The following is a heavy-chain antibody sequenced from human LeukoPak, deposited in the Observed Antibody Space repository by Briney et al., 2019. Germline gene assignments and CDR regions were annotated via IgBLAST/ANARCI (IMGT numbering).Heavy chain of an antibody. D-gene: IGHD1-14*01. CDR1: SGSLSGYY. Sequence: ASETLSLTCVVYSGSLSGYYWSWIRQPPGQGLEWIGETNRSRSTRYNPSLKSRVAILVDTSKNQFSLKLTSVTAADTAVYYCARASSEPVISGYMDVWGRGTTVTVSS. J-gene: IGHJ6*03. V-gene: IGHV4-34*01. CDR3: ARASSEPVISGYMDV. CDR2: TNRSRST.